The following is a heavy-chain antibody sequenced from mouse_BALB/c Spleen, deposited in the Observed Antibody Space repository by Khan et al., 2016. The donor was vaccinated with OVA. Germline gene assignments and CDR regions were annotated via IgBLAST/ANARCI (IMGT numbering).Heavy chain of an antibody. J-gene: IGHJ3*01. CDR3: GRNYGYDEGFAY. CDR2: IWPGGST. V-gene: IGHV2-2*02. D-gene: IGHD2-14*01. CDR1: GFSLTYYG. Sequence: VQLQESGPGLVQPSQSLSITCTVSGFSLTYYGVHWVRQSPGKGLEWLGVIWPGGSTAYYADFISRLNISKANSNTQAFIKMKNLQVNDAAIDYCGRNYGYDEGFAYWGQGTLVTVSA.